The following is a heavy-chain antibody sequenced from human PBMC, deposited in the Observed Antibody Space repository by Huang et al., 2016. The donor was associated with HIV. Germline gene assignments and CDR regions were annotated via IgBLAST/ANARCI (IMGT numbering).Heavy chain of an antibody. CDR3: VRAREKGYDFWSGYRY. Sequence: EVELAESGGGSVRPGQSLRLSCVGSGFIFSDYWMHWVRQIPGKGLMGVARIGRDGSSTSYADSVKGRFTIYRDNARNTVYLQMSSLRVDDTAVYYCVRAREKGYDFWSGYRYWGQGAQVTVSS. J-gene: IGHJ4*01. D-gene: IGHD3-3*01. CDR1: GFIFSDYW. CDR2: IGRDGSST. V-gene: IGHV3-74*02.